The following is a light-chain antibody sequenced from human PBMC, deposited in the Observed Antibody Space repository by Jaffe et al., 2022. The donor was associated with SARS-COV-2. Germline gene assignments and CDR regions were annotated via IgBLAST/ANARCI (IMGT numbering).Light chain of an antibody. Sequence: EIVLTQSPGTVSLSPGQRVTLSCRASQSVTENYLGWYQQRPGQAPRLLIYHVSIRATDIPDRFSGSGSGTDFTLTISRLEPEDFAVYYCQQYGASPFTFGPGTRVDV. CDR3: QQYGASPFT. V-gene: IGKV3-20*01. J-gene: IGKJ3*01. CDR2: HVS. CDR1: QSVTENY.